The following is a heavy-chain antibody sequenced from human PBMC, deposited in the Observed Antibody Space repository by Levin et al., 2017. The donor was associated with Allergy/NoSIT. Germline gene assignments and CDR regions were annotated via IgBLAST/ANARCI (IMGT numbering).Heavy chain of an antibody. V-gene: IGHV3-49*04. CDR3: TREVTDCSSTSCYHDPFDP. CDR2: IRSKAYGGTT. D-gene: IGHD2-2*01. CDR1: GFTFGDYA. J-gene: IGHJ5*02. Sequence: GESLKISCTASGFTFGDYAMSWVRQAPGKGLEWVGFIRSKAYGGTTEYAASVKGRFTISRDDSKSIAYLQMNSLKTEDTAVYYCTREVTDCSSTSCYHDPFDPWGQGTLVTVSS.